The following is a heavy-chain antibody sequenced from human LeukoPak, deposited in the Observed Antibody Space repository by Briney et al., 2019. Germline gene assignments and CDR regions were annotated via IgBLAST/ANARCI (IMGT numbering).Heavy chain of an antibody. Sequence: KPGESLTISCTGSGYSFTSYWIGWVRQMPGKGLEWVGIIFPGDSDTRYSPSFQGQVTISADKSISAAYLQWSSLKASDTAMYFCARRPCSSISCFFDYWGQGTLVTVSS. CDR1: GYSFTSYW. J-gene: IGHJ4*02. V-gene: IGHV5-51*03. D-gene: IGHD2-2*01. CDR2: IFPGDSDT. CDR3: ARRPCSSISCFFDY.